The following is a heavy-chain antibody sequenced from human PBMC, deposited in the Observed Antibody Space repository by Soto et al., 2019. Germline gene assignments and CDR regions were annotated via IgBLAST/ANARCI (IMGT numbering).Heavy chain of an antibody. CDR3: ARLRMAAAGTDWFDP. D-gene: IGHD6-13*01. Sequence: LSLTCTVSGGSISSSSYYWGWIRQPPGKGLEWIGSIYYSGSTYYNPSLKSRVTISVDTSKNQFSLKLSSVTAADTAVYYCARLRMAAAGTDWFDPWGQGTLVTVSS. J-gene: IGHJ5*02. V-gene: IGHV4-39*01. CDR2: IYYSGST. CDR1: GGSISSSSYY.